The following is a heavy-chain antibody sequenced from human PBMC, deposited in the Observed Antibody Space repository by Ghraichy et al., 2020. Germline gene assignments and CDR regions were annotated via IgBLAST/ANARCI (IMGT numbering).Heavy chain of an antibody. V-gene: IGHV3-66*02. J-gene: IGHJ4*02. CDR1: GFTVSSNH. D-gene: IGHD3-16*01. CDR3: LTFGGPIAPGY. Sequence: GGSLRLSCAASGFTVSSNHMSWVRQSVGKGLELVSTIYSGGNTLYADSVKGRFTISRDSSKSTLYLQMNSLRVEDTAVYFCLTFGGPIAPGYSGQGTLVSVSS. CDR2: IYSGGNT.